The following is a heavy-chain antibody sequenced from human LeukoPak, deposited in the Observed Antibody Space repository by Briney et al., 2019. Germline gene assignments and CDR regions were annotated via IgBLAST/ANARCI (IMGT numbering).Heavy chain of an antibody. CDR2: IYTSGST. CDR3: ARLAVAGTPDDY. D-gene: IGHD6-19*01. J-gene: IGHJ4*02. Sequence: NTSETLSLTCTVSGGSISSYYWSWIRQPAGKGLEWIGRIYTSGSTNYNPSLKSRVTMSVDTSKNQFSLKLSSVTAADTAVYYCARLAVAGTPDDYWGQGTLVTVSS. V-gene: IGHV4-4*07. CDR1: GGSISSYY.